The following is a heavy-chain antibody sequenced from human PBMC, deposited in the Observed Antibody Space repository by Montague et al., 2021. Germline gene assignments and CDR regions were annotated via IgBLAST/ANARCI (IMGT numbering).Heavy chain of an antibody. V-gene: IGHV4-59*13. CDR1: GGSISSYY. CDR3: ARERSDFDTVYYSYYYMGV. D-gene: IGHD2-21*02. Sequence: SETLSLTCSVSGGSISSYYWTWIRQSPGKGLEWIGHIYHSGSTDYNPSLKSRVTILVDTSKKQFSLKLNSVTAADTAVYYCARERSDFDTVYYSYYYMGVWGHGTPVTVSS. CDR2: IYHSGST. J-gene: IGHJ6*03.